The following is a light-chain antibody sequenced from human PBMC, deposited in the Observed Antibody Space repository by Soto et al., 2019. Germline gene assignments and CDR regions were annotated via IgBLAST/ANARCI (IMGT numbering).Light chain of an antibody. CDR2: AAS. V-gene: IGKV1-12*01. Sequence: DIQMTQSPSSVSASVGDRVTITCRTSQGVNNFLAWYQRKPGKAPNLLIYAASSLQSGVPSRFSGSGSGTDFTLTISSLQPEDFATYFCQQTNSFPLTFGGGTKVEIK. CDR3: QQTNSFPLT. J-gene: IGKJ4*01. CDR1: QGVNNF.